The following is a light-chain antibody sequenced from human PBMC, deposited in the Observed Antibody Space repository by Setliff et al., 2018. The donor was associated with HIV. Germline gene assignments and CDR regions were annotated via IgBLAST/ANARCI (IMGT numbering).Light chain of an antibody. CDR3: ASYTSSSTRV. CDR1: NSDVGGYNY. CDR2: EVT. J-gene: IGLJ1*01. Sequence: QSALSQPASVSGSPGQSITISCTGTNSDVGGYNYVSWFQQHPGKAPKLIISEVTNRPSGVSDRFSGSKSGNTASLSISGLQPEDGADYYCASYTSSSTRVFGTGTKVTVL. V-gene: IGLV2-14*01.